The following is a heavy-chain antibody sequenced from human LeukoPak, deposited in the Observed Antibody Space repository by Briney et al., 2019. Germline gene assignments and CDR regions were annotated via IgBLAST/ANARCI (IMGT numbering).Heavy chain of an antibody. CDR3: ASGAIDAFDI. CDR2: MNPNSGNT. Sequence: ASVKVSCKASGGTFSSYAISWVRQATGQGLEWMGWMNPNSGNTGYAQKFQGRVTMTRNTSISTAYMELSSLRSEDTAVYYCASGAIDAFDIWGQGTMVTVSS. CDR1: GGTFSSYA. V-gene: IGHV1-8*02. J-gene: IGHJ3*02.